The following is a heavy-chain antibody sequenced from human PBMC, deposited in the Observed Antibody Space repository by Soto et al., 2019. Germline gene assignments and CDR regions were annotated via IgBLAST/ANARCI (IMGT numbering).Heavy chain of an antibody. J-gene: IGHJ4*02. V-gene: IGHV3-30*03. CDR1: GFTFTSYG. CDR2: ISYDGSDK. CDR3: VGGQYYFDY. Sequence: QVQLVESGGGVVQPGRSLRLSCAASGFTFTSYGMHWVREGPDKGLEWVAIISYDGSDKYYADSVKGRFTISRDNSKNTLDLQMNSLRPEDTALYYCVGGQYYFDYRGQGTLVIVSS. D-gene: IGHD3-10*01.